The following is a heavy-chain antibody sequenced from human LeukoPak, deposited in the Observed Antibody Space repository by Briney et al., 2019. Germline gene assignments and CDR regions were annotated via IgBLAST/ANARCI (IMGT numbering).Heavy chain of an antibody. J-gene: IGHJ4*02. D-gene: IGHD2-2*01. V-gene: IGHV4-39*01. CDR1: GGSISSSNYY. CDR2: IYYSGST. Sequence: SETLSLTCTVSGGSISSSNYYWGWIRQPPGKGLEWIGSIYYSGSTYYNPSLKSRVTISVDTSKNQFSLKLSSVTAADTAVYYCARHSSSTSPDRYWGQGTPVTVSS. CDR3: ARHSSSTSPDRY.